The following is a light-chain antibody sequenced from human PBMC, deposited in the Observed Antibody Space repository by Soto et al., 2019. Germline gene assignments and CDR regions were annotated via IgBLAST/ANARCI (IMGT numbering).Light chain of an antibody. CDR2: AAS. V-gene: IGKV1-9*01. CDR1: QSVSRS. J-gene: IGKJ1*01. CDR3: QHYMSYPWT. Sequence: QLTQSPSSLSASVGDRVIITFRASQSVSRSLNWYQQKTGQAPKLLIYAASTLHSGVPSRFSGSGSGTEFTLSISSLQADDFATYYCQHYMSYPWTFGPGTKVDIK.